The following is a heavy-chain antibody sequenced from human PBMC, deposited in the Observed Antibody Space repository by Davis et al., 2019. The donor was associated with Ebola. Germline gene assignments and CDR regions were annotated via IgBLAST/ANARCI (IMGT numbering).Heavy chain of an antibody. CDR3: AKAYSSSRSYFDY. V-gene: IGHV3-43*01. CDR1: GFTFDDYG. Sequence: GESLKISCAASGFTFDDYGMHWVRQAPGKGLEWVSLISWDGGSTYYADSVKGRFTISRDNSKNSLYLQMNSLRTEDTALYYCAKAYSSSRSYFDYWGQGTLVTVSS. J-gene: IGHJ4*02. D-gene: IGHD6-6*01. CDR2: ISWDGGST.